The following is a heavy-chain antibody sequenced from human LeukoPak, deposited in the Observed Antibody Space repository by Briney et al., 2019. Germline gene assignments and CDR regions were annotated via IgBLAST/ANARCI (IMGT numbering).Heavy chain of an antibody. Sequence: PGGSLRLSCAASGFTFSSYAMHWVRQAPGKGLEWVAVISYDGSNKYYADSVKGRFTISRDNSKNTLYLQMNSLRAEDTAVYYCARDQGILTGDYYYGMDVWGKGTTVTVSS. CDR3: ARDQGILTGDYYYGMDV. V-gene: IGHV3-30*04. J-gene: IGHJ6*04. CDR1: GFTFSSYA. D-gene: IGHD3-9*01. CDR2: ISYDGSNK.